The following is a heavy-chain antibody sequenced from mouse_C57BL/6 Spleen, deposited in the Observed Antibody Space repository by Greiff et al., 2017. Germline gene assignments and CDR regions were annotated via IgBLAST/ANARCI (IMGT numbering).Heavy chain of an antibody. CDR1: GYTFTSYW. Sequence: QVQLQQPGAELVMPGASVKLSCKASGYTFTSYWMHWVKQRPGQGLEWIGEIDPSDSYTNYNQKFKGKSTLTVDKSSSTAYMQLSSLTSEDSAVYYWASITTVGYFDYWGQGTTLTVSS. V-gene: IGHV1-69*01. J-gene: IGHJ2*01. CDR3: ASITTVGYFDY. D-gene: IGHD1-1*01. CDR2: IDPSDSYT.